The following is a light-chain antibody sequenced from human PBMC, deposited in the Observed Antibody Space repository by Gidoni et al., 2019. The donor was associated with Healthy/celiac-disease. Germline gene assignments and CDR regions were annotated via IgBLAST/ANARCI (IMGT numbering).Light chain of an antibody. Sequence: DIVMTQSPLSLPVTPGEPASISCRSSQSLLHSNGYNYLDWYLQKPGQSPQLLIYLGSNRASGVPDRFSGSGSGTDFTLKISRVEAEDVGVYYCMQALQTPPCSFXQGTKLEIK. V-gene: IGKV2-28*01. J-gene: IGKJ2*04. CDR2: LGS. CDR1: QSLLHSNGYNY. CDR3: MQALQTPPCS.